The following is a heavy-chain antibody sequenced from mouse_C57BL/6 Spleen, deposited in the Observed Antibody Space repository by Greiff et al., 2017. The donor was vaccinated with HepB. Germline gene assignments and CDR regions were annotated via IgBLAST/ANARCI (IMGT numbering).Heavy chain of an antibody. CDR3: ANYGNHGSFAY. CDR1: GYAFTNYL. V-gene: IGHV1-54*01. J-gene: IGHJ3*01. CDR2: INPGSGGT. D-gene: IGHD2-1*01. Sequence: VQLQQSGAELVRPGTSVKVSCKASGYAFTNYLIEWVKQRPGQGLEWIGVINPGSGGTNYNEKFKGKATLTADKSSSTAYMQLSSLTSEDSAVYFCANYGNHGSFAYWGQGTLVTVSA.